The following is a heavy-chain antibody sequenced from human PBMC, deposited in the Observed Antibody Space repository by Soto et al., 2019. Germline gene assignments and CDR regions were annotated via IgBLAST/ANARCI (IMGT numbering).Heavy chain of an antibody. Sequence: ASVKVSCKASGYTFTSYGISWVRQAPGQGLEWMGWISAYNGNTNYAQKLQGRFTISRDNSKNTLYLQMISLRAADTAVYFCARDPADSSGDPYDSWGQGTLVTVSS. CDR1: GYTFTSYG. J-gene: IGHJ4*02. CDR2: ISAYNGNT. V-gene: IGHV1-18*01. D-gene: IGHD6-19*01. CDR3: ARDPADSSGDPYDS.